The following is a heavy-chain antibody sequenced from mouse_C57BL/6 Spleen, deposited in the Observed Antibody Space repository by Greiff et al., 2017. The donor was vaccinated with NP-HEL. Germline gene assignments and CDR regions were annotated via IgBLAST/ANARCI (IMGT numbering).Heavy chain of an antibody. J-gene: IGHJ3*01. Sequence: VQLQQSGAELVRPGASVKLSCTASGFNIKDYYMHWVKQRPEQGLEWIGRIDPEDGDTEYAPKFQGKATMTADTSSNTAYLQLSSLTSEDTAVYYCTPLYYDYLFAYWGQGTLVTVSA. CDR3: TPLYYDYLFAY. D-gene: IGHD2-4*01. CDR1: GFNIKDYY. V-gene: IGHV14-1*01. CDR2: IDPEDGDT.